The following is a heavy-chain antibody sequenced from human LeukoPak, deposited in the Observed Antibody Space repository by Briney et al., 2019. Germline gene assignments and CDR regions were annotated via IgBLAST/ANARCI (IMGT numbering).Heavy chain of an antibody. CDR1: GFTFSSYA. V-gene: IGHV3-23*01. CDR3: AKGSVVVITTFDY. J-gene: IGHJ4*02. CDR2: LSGSGGGT. D-gene: IGHD3-22*01. Sequence: GGSLRLSCAASGFTFSSYAMNWVRQAPGKGLEWISVLSGSGGGTFYADSVKGRFTISRDDSKSTLYLQMNSLRAEDTAVYYCAKGSVVVITTFDYWGQGTLVTVSS.